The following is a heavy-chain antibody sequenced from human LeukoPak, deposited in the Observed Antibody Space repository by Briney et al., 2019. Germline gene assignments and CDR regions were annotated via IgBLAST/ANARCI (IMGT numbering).Heavy chain of an antibody. D-gene: IGHD6-13*01. V-gene: IGHV3-30-3*02. CDR3: AKWEQQLASFDY. J-gene: IGHJ4*02. CDR2: ISDDGSRQ. Sequence: GGSLRLSCAATGFTFSNYAIHWGRQAPGKGLEWVAFISDDGSRQHYADSVKGRFTISRDNSKNTLNLQMNSLRAEDTAVYYCAKWEQQLASFDYWGQGTLVTVSS. CDR1: GFTFSNYA.